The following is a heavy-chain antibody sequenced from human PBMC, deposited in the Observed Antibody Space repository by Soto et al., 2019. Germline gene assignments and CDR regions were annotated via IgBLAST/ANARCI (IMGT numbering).Heavy chain of an antibody. Sequence: QVQLQESGPGLVKPSETLSLTCTVSSGSISSSYWSWIRQSPGKGLEWIGYIYYNGSTNYNPSLKRRVAISVDTSKSQFSLKVTSVTAADTAVYYCARGDGYYFDYWGQGTLVTVSS. V-gene: IGHV4-59*08. CDR2: IYYNGST. CDR3: ARGDGYYFDY. D-gene: IGHD2-21*02. J-gene: IGHJ4*02. CDR1: SGSISSSY.